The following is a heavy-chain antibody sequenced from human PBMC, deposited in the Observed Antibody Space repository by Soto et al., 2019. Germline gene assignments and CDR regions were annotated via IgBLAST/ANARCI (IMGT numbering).Heavy chain of an antibody. V-gene: IGHV1-69*04. CDR2: IIPILGIA. CDR1: GGTFSSYA. Sequence: GASVKVSCKASGGTFSSYAISWVRQAPGQGLEWMGRIIPILGIANYAQKFQGRVTITADKSTSTAYMELSSLRSEDTAVYYCARDIGFGELLRYWGQGTLVTVSS. J-gene: IGHJ4*02. D-gene: IGHD3-10*01. CDR3: ARDIGFGELLRY.